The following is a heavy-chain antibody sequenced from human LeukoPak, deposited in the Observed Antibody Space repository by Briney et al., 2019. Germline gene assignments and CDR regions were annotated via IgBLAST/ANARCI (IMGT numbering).Heavy chain of an antibody. D-gene: IGHD5-12*01. CDR2: IYYSGST. J-gene: IGHJ6*02. V-gene: IGHV4-59*08. CDR3: ASGGTRVATISYYYYGMDV. Sequence: SETLSLTCAGSGGSISSYCWRWIRQPPGKGLEWIAYIYYSGSTNYNPSFKSRVTISVDTSKNQFSLKLSSVTAADTAVYYCASGGTRVATISYYYYGMDVWGQGPTVTVSS. CDR1: GGSISSYC.